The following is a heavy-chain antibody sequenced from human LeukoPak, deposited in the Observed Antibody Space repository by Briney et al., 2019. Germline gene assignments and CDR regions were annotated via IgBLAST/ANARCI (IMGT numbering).Heavy chain of an antibody. J-gene: IGHJ4*02. CDR1: GFTFSDYY. D-gene: IGHD1-26*01. V-gene: IGHV3-11*01. Sequence: GGSLRLSCAASGFTFSDYYMSWIRQAPGKGLEWVSYISSSGSTIYYADSVKGRFTICRDNAKNTLYLQMNSLRAEDTAVYYCAKDQIGSYYFDYWGQGTLVTVSS. CDR3: AKDQIGSYYFDY. CDR2: ISSSGSTI.